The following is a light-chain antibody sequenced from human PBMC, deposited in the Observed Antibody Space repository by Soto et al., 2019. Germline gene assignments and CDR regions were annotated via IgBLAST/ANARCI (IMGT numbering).Light chain of an antibody. V-gene: IGKV1-8*01. CDR1: QGISSY. Sequence: AIRMTQSPSSLSASTGDRVTITCRASQGISSYLAWYQQKPGKAPKLLIYAASTLQSGDPSRFSGSGSGTDFTLTISCLQSEDFATYYCQQYYSYPMYTFGQGAKVDIK. J-gene: IGKJ2*01. CDR2: AAS. CDR3: QQYYSYPMYT.